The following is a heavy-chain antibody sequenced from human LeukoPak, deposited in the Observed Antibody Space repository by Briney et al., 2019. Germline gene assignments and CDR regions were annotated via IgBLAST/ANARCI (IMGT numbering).Heavy chain of an antibody. CDR2: INPNSGGT. V-gene: IGHV1-2*02. D-gene: IGHD3-10*01. Sequence: ASVKVSCKASGYTFTGYYMHWVRQAPGQGLEWMGWINPNSGGTNYAQKFQGRVTMTRDTSISTAYMDLSRLRSDDTAVYYCARGARDYYASGSYFDHWGQGTLVTVSS. CDR1: GYTFTGYY. CDR3: ARGARDYYASGSYFDH. J-gene: IGHJ4*02.